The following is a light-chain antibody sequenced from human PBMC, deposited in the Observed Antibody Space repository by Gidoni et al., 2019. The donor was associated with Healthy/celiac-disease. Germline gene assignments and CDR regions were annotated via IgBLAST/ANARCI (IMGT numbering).Light chain of an antibody. CDR1: QGISSW. V-gene: IGKV1-12*01. CDR2: AAS. Sequence: DIQLTQSPSSVSASVGDRVTITCRASQGISSWLVWYQQKPGKAPKLLIYAASSLQSGVPSRFSGSGSGTDFTLTISSLQPEDFATYYCQQANSFPLGGGTKVEIK. CDR3: QQANSFP. J-gene: IGKJ4*01.